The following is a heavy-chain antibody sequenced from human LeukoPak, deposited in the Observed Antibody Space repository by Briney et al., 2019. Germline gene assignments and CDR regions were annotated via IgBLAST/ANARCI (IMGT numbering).Heavy chain of an antibody. V-gene: IGHV4-31*03. CDR1: GGSISSGGYY. CDR2: IYYSGST. D-gene: IGHD3-22*01. Sequence: PSETLSLTCTVSGGSISSGGYYWSWISQHPGKGLEWIGYIYYSGSTYYNPSLKSRVTISVDTSKNQFSLKLSSVTAADTAVYYCARGCYDSSGYWTIDIWGQGTMVTVSS. CDR3: ARGCYDSSGYWTIDI. J-gene: IGHJ3*02.